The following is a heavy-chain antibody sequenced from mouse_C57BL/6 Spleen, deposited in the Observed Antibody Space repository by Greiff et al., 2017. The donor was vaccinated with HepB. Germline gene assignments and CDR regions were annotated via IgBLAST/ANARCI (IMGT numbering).Heavy chain of an antibody. D-gene: IGHD2-5*01. CDR1: GYTFTSYW. CDR3: ARDYDDYSNFPY. Sequence: VQGVESGAELAKPGASVKLSCKASGYTFTSYWMHWVKQRPGQGLEWIGYINPSSGYTKYNQKFKDKATLTADKSSSTAYMQLSSLTYEDSAVYYCARDYDDYSNFPYWGQGTLVTVSA. V-gene: IGHV1-7*01. CDR2: INPSSGYT. J-gene: IGHJ3*01.